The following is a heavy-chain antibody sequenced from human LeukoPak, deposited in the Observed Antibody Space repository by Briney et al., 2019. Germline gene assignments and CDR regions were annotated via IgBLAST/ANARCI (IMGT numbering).Heavy chain of an antibody. V-gene: IGHV3-23*01. J-gene: IGHJ5*02. Sequence: GGSLRLSCAASGFAFSSYAMSWVRQAPGKGLEWVSAVSGSGGSTYYADSVKGRFTISRDNSKNTLYLQMNSLRAEDTAVYYCAKENDFWSGYLTPKFDPWGQGTLVTVSS. CDR3: AKENDFWSGYLTPKFDP. D-gene: IGHD3-3*01. CDR1: GFAFSSYA. CDR2: VSGSGGST.